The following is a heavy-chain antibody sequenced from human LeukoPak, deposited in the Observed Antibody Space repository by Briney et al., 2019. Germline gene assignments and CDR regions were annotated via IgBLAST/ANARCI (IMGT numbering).Heavy chain of an antibody. Sequence: GGSLRLSCAASGFTFSDYYMSWIRQAPGKGLEWVSYISPGGRTIYYADSVKGRFTISRDNAKNSLYLQMNSLRAEDTAVYYCARVNVDTAMVDFDYWGQGTLVTVSS. CDR2: ISPGGRTI. J-gene: IGHJ4*02. D-gene: IGHD5-18*01. CDR1: GFTFSDYY. CDR3: ARVNVDTAMVDFDY. V-gene: IGHV3-11*04.